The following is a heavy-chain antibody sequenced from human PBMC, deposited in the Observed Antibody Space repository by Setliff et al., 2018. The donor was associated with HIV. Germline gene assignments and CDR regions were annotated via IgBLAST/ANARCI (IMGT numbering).Heavy chain of an antibody. CDR3: ARGLKAELLWFGELRPYY. V-gene: IGHV1-18*01. Sequence: ASVKVSCKASGYTFSDYDVAWVRQAPGQGLEWMGWISGYSGHTSYAQKIQGRVTMTTDTSTSTAYMELSSLRSEDTAVYYCARGLKAELLWFGELRPYYWGQGTLVTVSS. J-gene: IGHJ4*02. CDR2: ISGYSGHT. D-gene: IGHD3-10*01. CDR1: GYTFSDYD.